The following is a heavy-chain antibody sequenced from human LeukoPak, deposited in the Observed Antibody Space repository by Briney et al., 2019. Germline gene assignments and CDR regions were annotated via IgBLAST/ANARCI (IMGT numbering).Heavy chain of an antibody. CDR3: ARDESSGKRAFDI. D-gene: IGHD3-10*01. Sequence: GGSLRLSCAASGFTFSDYYMSWIRQAPGKGLEWVSYISSSGSTIYYADSVRGRFTISRDNAKNSLYLQMNSLRAEDTAVYYCARDESSGKRAFDIWGQGTMVTVSS. V-gene: IGHV3-11*01. CDR2: ISSSGSTI. CDR1: GFTFSDYY. J-gene: IGHJ3*02.